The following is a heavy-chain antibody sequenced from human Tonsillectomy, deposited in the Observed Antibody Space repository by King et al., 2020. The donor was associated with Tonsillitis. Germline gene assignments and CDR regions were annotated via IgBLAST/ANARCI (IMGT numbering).Heavy chain of an antibody. Sequence: VQLVESGGGLVQPGGSLRLSCAASGFTFSGYWMAWVRQAPGKGLEWVANIKQDESDKNYVDSVKGRFTNSRDNAKNSLYLQMNNLRVDDTAMYYCARDVSGNLDYWGQGTLVTVSS. V-gene: IGHV3-7*01. CDR2: IKQDESDK. D-gene: IGHD1-26*01. CDR3: ARDVSGNLDY. CDR1: GFTFSGYW. J-gene: IGHJ4*02.